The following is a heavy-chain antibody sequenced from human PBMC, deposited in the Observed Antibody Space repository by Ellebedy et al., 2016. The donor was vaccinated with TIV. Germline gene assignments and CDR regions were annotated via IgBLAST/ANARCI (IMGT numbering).Heavy chain of an antibody. CDR1: GGSISNSDYY. Sequence: MPSETLSLTCTVSGGSISNSDYYWNWIRQPPGKGLEWIGSVYYSESPYYNPSFKSRVTLSADTSKNQFSLHLRTVTAADTAVYYCARIDSWQPIDDWGQGILVTISS. D-gene: IGHD3-9*01. CDR3: ARIDSWQPIDD. J-gene: IGHJ4*02. CDR2: VYYSESP. V-gene: IGHV4-39*01.